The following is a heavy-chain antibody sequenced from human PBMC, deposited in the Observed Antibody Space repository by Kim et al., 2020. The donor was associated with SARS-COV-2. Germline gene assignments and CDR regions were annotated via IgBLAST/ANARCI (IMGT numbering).Heavy chain of an antibody. D-gene: IGHD2-2*01. CDR2: MSVGTS. Sequence: ASVKVSCKASGYTFSDYGFSWVRQAPGQGLEWMGWMSVGTSYSALELHGRLRMATYTFTTTANMYLQNLTSNDKATAYCAWACASSSCILSRTDYWGQGT. CDR1: GYTFSDYG. J-gene: IGHJ4*02. V-gene: IGHV1-18*04. CDR3: AWACASSSCILSRTDY.